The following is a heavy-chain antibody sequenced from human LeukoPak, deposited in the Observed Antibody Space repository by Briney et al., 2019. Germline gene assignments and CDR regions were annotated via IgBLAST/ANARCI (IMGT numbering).Heavy chain of an antibody. Sequence: ASVKVSCKASGYTFTSYGISWVRQAPGQGLEWMGWISAYNGNTNYAQKLQGRVTMTTDTSTSTAYMELRSPRSDDTAVYYCARDVYCSGGSCYPGYWGQGTLVTVSS. CDR3: ARDVYCSGGSCYPGY. CDR2: ISAYNGNT. J-gene: IGHJ4*02. D-gene: IGHD2-15*01. CDR1: GYTFTSYG. V-gene: IGHV1-18*01.